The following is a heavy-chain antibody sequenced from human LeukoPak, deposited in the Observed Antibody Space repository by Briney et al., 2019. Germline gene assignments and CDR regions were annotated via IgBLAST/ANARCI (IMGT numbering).Heavy chain of an antibody. Sequence: GGSLRLSCAASGFTFSSYWMSWVRQAPGKGLEWVANIKQDGSEKYYVDSVKGRFTISRDNAKNSLYLQMNSLRAEDTAVYYCAREGYVLLWFGETSTHFDYWGQGTLVTVSS. J-gene: IGHJ4*02. V-gene: IGHV3-7*01. CDR1: GFTFSSYW. CDR3: AREGYVLLWFGETSTHFDY. CDR2: IKQDGSEK. D-gene: IGHD3-10*01.